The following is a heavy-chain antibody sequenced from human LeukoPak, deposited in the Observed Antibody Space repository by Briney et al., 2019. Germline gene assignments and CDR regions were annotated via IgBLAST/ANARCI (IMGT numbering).Heavy chain of an antibody. CDR2: IRYDGTNE. V-gene: IGHV3-30*02. CDR1: GFTFSSYG. CDR3: AKAQLGYCSSTSCYLFDY. D-gene: IGHD2-2*01. Sequence: GGSLRLSCAASGFTFSSYGMHWARQAPGKGLEWVAFIRYDGTNEYYADSVKGRFTISRDNSKNTVHLQMNSLRAEDTAVYYCAKAQLGYCSSTSCYLFDYWGQGTLVTVSS. J-gene: IGHJ4*02.